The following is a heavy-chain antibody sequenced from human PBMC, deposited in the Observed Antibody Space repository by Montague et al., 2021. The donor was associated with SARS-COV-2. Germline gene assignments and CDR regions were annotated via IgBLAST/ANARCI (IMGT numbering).Heavy chain of an antibody. Sequence: SETLSLTCAVSGGSISSSHWWSWVRQPPGKGLEWIGEIYHSGSTNYNPSLKSRVTISIDKSKHQFSLKLSSVTAADTAVYYCAREFRTYGYGGQYWYFDLWGRGTLVTVSS. D-gene: IGHD3-10*01. J-gene: IGHJ2*01. CDR1: GGSISSSHW. V-gene: IGHV4-4*02. CDR3: AREFRTYGYGGQYWYFDL. CDR2: IYHSGST.